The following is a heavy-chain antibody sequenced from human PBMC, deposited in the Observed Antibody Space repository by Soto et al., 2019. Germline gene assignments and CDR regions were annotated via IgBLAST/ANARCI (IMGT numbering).Heavy chain of an antibody. Sequence: ASVKVSCKASGYTFTSYGISWVRQAPGQGLEWMGWISAYNGNTNYAQKLQGRVTMTTDTSTSTAYMGLRSLRSDDTAVYYCARDYYDSSGGRGPIAYWGQGTLVTVSS. CDR2: ISAYNGNT. CDR1: GYTFTSYG. D-gene: IGHD3-22*01. CDR3: ARDYYDSSGGRGPIAY. V-gene: IGHV1-18*01. J-gene: IGHJ4*02.